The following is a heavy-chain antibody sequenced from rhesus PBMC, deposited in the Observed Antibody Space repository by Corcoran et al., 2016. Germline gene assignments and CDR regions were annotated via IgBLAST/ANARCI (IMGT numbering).Heavy chain of an antibody. V-gene: IGHV1S9*01. CDR2: INPSNGST. D-gene: IGHD5-12*01. Sequence: QVQLVQSGAEVKKPGASVKLSCKASGYTFTSYYINWVRQAPEQVLDWLGWINPSNGSTGSEQKFQGRVTRTRDTSTSTSYMELNSWRSEDTALYSCAIDFPVSARSYSSYNCFDFWGPGTAITISS. J-gene: IGHJ2*01. CDR3: AIDFPVSARSYSSYNCFDF. CDR1: GYTFTSYY.